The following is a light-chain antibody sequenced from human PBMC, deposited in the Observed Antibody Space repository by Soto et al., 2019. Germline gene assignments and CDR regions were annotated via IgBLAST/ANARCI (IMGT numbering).Light chain of an antibody. V-gene: IGLV2-11*01. Sequence: QPVLTQPRSVSGSPGQSVTISCTGTSSDVGGHNFVSWYQHHPGRAPKLIIYDVSKRPSGVPDRFSGSKSGNTASLTISGLQAEDEADYYCCSYAGRSTPFVFGSGTKVTVL. CDR1: SSDVGGHNF. CDR3: CSYAGRSTPFV. J-gene: IGLJ1*01. CDR2: DVS.